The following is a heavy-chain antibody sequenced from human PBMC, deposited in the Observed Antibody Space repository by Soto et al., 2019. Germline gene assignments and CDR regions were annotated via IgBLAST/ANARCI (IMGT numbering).Heavy chain of an antibody. CDR1: DGSFSDFY. Sequence: QVHLQQWGAGLLKPSETLSLTCAVYDGSFSDFYWSWIRQPPGKGLEWIGEINHSGATNYNPSLKSRVTISVDTSKNQFSPKVSSVTAADTAVYYCARGRPGVRGIRFDSWGQGTLVTVSS. J-gene: IGHJ4*02. V-gene: IGHV4-34*01. CDR3: ARGRPGVRGIRFDS. CDR2: INHSGAT. D-gene: IGHD3-10*01.